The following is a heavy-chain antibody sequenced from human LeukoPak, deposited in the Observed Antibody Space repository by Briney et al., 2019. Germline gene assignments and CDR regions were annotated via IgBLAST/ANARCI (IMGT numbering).Heavy chain of an antibody. CDR2: IHYSGRA. CDR1: GDLISGSY. J-gene: IGHJ6*02. Sequence: SETLSLTCTVSGDLISGSYWTWVRQPPGQGLEWIGQIHYSGRADYNPSLKRRITISVDTSKNQMSLTLTSVTAADTAFYYCVKFGVDYDMGVWGQGTTVTVSS. V-gene: IGHV4-59*01. CDR3: VKFGVDYDMGV. D-gene: IGHD3-16*01.